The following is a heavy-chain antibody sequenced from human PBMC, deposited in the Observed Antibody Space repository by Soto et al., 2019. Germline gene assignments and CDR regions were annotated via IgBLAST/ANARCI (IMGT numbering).Heavy chain of an antibody. CDR2: ISYDGSNK. CDR1: GFTFSSYG. Sequence: QVQLVESGGGVVQPGRSLRLSCAASGFTFSSYGMHWVRQAPGKGLEWVAVISYDGSNKYYADSVKGRFTISRDNSKNTLYLQMNSLRAEDTAVYYCASGYSYGSDWGQGTLVTVSS. V-gene: IGHV3-30*03. CDR3: ASGYSYGSD. J-gene: IGHJ4*02. D-gene: IGHD5-18*01.